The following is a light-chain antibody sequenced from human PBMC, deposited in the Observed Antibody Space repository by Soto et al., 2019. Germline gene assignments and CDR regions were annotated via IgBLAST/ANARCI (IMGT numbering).Light chain of an antibody. Sequence: IKMTQSPSSLSASVGDRVTITYRSSQSIRHVSDWYQQKPGKAPELLIYAASTLQRGVPSRFSGSGSGTDFTLTINSLQPEDFATYSCQQCYSTPLTLGGGTKV. V-gene: IGKV1-39*01. CDR3: QQCYSTPLT. CDR2: AAS. J-gene: IGKJ4*01. CDR1: QSIRHV.